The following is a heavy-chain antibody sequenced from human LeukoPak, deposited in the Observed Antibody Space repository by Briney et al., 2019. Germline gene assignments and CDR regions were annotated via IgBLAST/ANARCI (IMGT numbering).Heavy chain of an antibody. CDR1: GFTFSSDA. D-gene: IGHD6-25*01. CDR2: IKQDGSET. V-gene: IGHV3-7*01. Sequence: GGSLRLSCVASGFTFSSDAMSWVRQAPGKGLEWVANIKQDGSETDYVASVMGRFTISRDNAMNSLYLQMDSLRVEDTAVYYCARILNAAFDPWGQGTLVTVSS. J-gene: IGHJ5*02. CDR3: ARILNAAFDP.